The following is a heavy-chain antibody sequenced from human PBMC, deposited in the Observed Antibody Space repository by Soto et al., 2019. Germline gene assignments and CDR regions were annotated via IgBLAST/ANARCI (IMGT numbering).Heavy chain of an antibody. CDR3: AKSIAAAGTHYYYGMDV. Sequence: GGSLRLSCAASGFTFSSYAMSWVRQAPGKGLEWVSAISGSGGSTYYADSVKGLFTISRDNSKKTLYLQMNSLRAEDTAVYYCAKSIAAAGTHYYYGMDVWGQGTTVTVSS. J-gene: IGHJ6*02. CDR1: GFTFSSYA. V-gene: IGHV3-23*01. D-gene: IGHD6-13*01. CDR2: ISGSGGST.